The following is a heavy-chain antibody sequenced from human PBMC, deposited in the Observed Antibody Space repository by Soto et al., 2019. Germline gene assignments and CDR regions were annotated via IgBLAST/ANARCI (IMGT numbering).Heavy chain of an antibody. Sequence: PETLSVTCACSGHSINSSHWCNWVRQPPGKGLEWIGQISHSGSTNYNPSLTSRVNKSVDKSKNHFSLKLTSVNAADTAVYYCAARHFWSGPWTETRLDYWGQGTLVTVSS. CDR1: GHSINSSHW. CDR2: ISHSGST. CDR3: AARHFWSGPWTETRLDY. J-gene: IGHJ4*02. V-gene: IGHV4-4*03. D-gene: IGHD3-3*02.